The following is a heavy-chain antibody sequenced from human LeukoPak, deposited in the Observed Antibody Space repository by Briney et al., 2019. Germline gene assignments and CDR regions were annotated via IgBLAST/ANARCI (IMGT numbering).Heavy chain of an antibody. CDR3: ARGGSSSFNWFDP. D-gene: IGHD6-13*01. J-gene: IGHJ5*02. CDR2: MNPNSGNR. V-gene: IGHV1-8*03. CDR1: GYTFTSYD. Sequence: ASVKVSCKASGYTFTSYDINWVRQATGQGLEWMGWMNPNSGNRGYAQKFQGRVTITRNTSISTAYMELSSLRSEDTAVYYCARGGSSSFNWFDPWGQGTLVTVSS.